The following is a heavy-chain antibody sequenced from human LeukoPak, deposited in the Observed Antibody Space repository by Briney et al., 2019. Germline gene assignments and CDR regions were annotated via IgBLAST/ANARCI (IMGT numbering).Heavy chain of an antibody. J-gene: IGHJ6*02. CDR3: AGVVVPAAMLHSLYYYYGMDV. CDR2: IRYDGSNK. CDR1: GFTFSSYG. Sequence: GGSLRLSCAASGFTFSSYGMHWVRQDPGKGLEWVAFIRYDGSNKYYADSVKGRFTISRDNSKNTLYLQMNSLRAEDTAVYYCAGVVVPAAMLHSLYYYYGMDVWGQGTTVTVSS. D-gene: IGHD2-2*01. V-gene: IGHV3-30*02.